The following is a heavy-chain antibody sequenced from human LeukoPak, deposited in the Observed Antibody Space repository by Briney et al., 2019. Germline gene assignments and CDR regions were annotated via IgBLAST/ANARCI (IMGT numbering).Heavy chain of an antibody. V-gene: IGHV3-21*01. CDR3: ARGGIVVPAAALLEFAP. D-gene: IGHD2-2*01. Sequence: GGSLRLSCAASGFTFSSYSMNWVRQAPGKGLEWVSSISSSSSYIYYADSVKGRFTISRDHAKNSLYLQMNSLRAEDTAVYYCARGGIVVPAAALLEFAPWGQGTLVTVSS. J-gene: IGHJ5*02. CDR1: GFTFSSYS. CDR2: ISSSSSYI.